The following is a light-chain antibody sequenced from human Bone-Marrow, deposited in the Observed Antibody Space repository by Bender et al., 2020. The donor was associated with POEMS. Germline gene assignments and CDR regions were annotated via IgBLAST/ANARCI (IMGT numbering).Light chain of an antibody. Sequence: QSALTQLASVSGSPGQSITISCTGTSSDVGRYNYVSWFQQHPGKAPKLMIYNVSNRPSGVSYRFSGSKSGNTASLTISGLQAEDEADYYCCSYAGGNTWVFGGGTKLTVL. CDR2: NVS. V-gene: IGLV2-23*02. CDR3: CSYAGGNTWV. J-gene: IGLJ3*02. CDR1: SSDVGRYNY.